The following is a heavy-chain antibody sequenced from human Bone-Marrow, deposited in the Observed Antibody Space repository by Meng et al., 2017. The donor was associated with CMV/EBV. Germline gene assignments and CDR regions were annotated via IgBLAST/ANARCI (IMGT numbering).Heavy chain of an antibody. D-gene: IGHD2-2*01. CDR3: ARVGSSTSCYECYFDY. V-gene: IGHV6-1*01. J-gene: IGHJ4*02. CDR1: GDSVSSNSAA. Sequence: QGPLQQPGPGLVKPSQSLSLPCAISGDSVSSNSAAWNWIRQSPSRGLEWLGRTYYRSKWYNDYAVSVKSRITINPDTSKNQFSLQLNSVTPEDTAVYYCARVGSSTSCYECYFDYWGQGTLVTVSS. CDR2: TYYRSKWYN.